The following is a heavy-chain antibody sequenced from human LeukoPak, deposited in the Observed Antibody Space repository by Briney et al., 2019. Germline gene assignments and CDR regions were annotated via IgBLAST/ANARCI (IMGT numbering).Heavy chain of an antibody. J-gene: IGHJ4*02. CDR1: GFTFSSYT. CDR3: ARGTGLDY. CDR2: ISYDGSNK. Sequence: GRSLRLSCAASGFTFSSYTMHWVRQAPGKGLEWVAVISYDGSNKYYADSVKGRFTVSRDNAKKSLYLHMNSLRDDDTAVYYCARGTGLDYWGQGTLVTVSS. V-gene: IGHV3-30-3*01. D-gene: IGHD1-14*01.